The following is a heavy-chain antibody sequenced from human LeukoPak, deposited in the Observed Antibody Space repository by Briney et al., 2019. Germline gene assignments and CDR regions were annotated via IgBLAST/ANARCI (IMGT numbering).Heavy chain of an antibody. CDR3: ARHGDGGPAEYFRH. CDR2: INHSGRT. V-gene: IGHV4-34*01. D-gene: IGHD4-23*01. Sequence: PSETLSLTCAVYGXSFSDYYWSWIRQPPGKGLESIGEINHSGRTYYNPSLKSRVTLSVDTSKNQFSLNLSSVTAADTAVYYCARHGDGGPAEYFRHWGQGTLVTVSS. CDR1: GXSFSDYY. J-gene: IGHJ1*01.